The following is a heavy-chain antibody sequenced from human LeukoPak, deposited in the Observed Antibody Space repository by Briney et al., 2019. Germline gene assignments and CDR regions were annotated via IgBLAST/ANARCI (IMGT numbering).Heavy chain of an antibody. CDR1: GGSISSRSYY. J-gene: IGHJ5*02. CDR2: IFYSGST. Sequence: EASETLSLTCTVSGGSISSRSYYWGWLRQPPGKGLEWIASIFYSGSTYHNPSLKSRVTISVDTSKSQFSLKLSPVTAADTAVYFCARHPLKAYVSDWFDPWGQGTLVTVSS. D-gene: IGHD3-10*02. V-gene: IGHV4-39*01. CDR3: ARHPLKAYVSDWFDP.